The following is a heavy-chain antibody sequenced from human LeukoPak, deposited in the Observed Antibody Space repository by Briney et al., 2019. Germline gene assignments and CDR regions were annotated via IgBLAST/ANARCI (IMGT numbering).Heavy chain of an antibody. CDR3: ATYTHWVAGDV. V-gene: IGHV3-7*01. CDR1: GFTFSDSW. CDR2: MNQDGSAK. J-gene: IGHJ6*02. Sequence: GGSLRLSCAASGFTFSDSWMSWVRQAPGKGLEWVSNMNQDGSAKGYVDSVKGRFTISRDNARNSLYLQMSSLRPEDTAVYYCATYTHWVAGDVWGQGTTVTVSS. D-gene: IGHD3-16*01.